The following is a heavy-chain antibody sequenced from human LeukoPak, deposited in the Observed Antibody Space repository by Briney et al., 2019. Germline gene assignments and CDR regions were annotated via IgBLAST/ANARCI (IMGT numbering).Heavy chain of an antibody. D-gene: IGHD6-13*01. Sequence: GGALRLSCAASGVTFYDYGMSWVRQAPGKGLEGVSGINWNVGSTGYADSVKGRVTVSSDNAKNSLYLQMKSLRAEDTALYYCARGEYSSSWYPFDYWGQGTLVTVSS. V-gene: IGHV3-20*04. CDR1: GVTFYDYG. J-gene: IGHJ4*02. CDR3: ARGEYSSSWYPFDY. CDR2: INWNVGST.